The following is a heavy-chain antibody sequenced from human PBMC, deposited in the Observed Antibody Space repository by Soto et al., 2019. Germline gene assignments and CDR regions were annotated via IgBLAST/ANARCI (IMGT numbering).Heavy chain of an antibody. Sequence: QVHLPESGPGLVKPSQTLSLTCTVSGGSISSGGYYWSWIRQHPGKGLEWIGYIYYSGSTYYNPSLKSRVTISVDTSKSQFSLKMSSVTAADKAVYYCASQRKHYVILNGYYNGAFDIWVQGTMVTVSS. V-gene: IGHV4-31*03. CDR3: ASQRKHYVILNGYYNGAFDI. J-gene: IGHJ3*02. D-gene: IGHD3-9*01. CDR1: GGSISSGGYY. CDR2: IYYSGST.